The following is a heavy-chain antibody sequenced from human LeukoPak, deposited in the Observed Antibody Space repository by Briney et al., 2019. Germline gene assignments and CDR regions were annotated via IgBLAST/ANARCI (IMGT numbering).Heavy chain of an antibody. D-gene: IGHD3-10*01. CDR2: INPNSGDT. V-gene: IGHV1-2*02. J-gene: IGHJ3*02. CDR1: GFTFFGVY. Sequence: ASVKLSCTASGFTFFGVYIHSVRQAPGQGLEWMGWINPNSGDTKYEQTLQGRVTMTTDTSISTAYMQLRTLISDDTAVYYCAICFQVELLWFGHGLDIWGQGTMVTVSS. CDR3: AICFQVELLWFGHGLDI.